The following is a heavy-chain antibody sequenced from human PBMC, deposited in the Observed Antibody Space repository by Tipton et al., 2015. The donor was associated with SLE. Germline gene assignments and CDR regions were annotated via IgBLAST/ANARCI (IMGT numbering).Heavy chain of an antibody. CDR2: ISGSGGQI. CDR1: GFTFRDYG. V-gene: IGHV3-23*01. D-gene: IGHD5-18*01. Sequence: SLRLSCSASGFTFRDYGMSWVRQAPGKGLEWVSTISGSGGQIYYADSGKGRFTITRDNSKNTLYLQMNSLRAEDTAIYYGAKELTWIQIWMHFDLWGQGAPVTVSS. CDR3: AKELTWIQIWMHFDL. J-gene: IGHJ4*02.